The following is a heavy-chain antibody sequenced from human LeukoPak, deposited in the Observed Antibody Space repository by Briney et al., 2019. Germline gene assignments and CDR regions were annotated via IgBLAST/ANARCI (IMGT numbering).Heavy chain of an antibody. Sequence: SETLSLTCIVSGGSISSSSYYWGWIRQPPGKGLEWIGSIYYSGSTYYNSSLKSRVTISVDTSKNQFSLKLSSVTAADTAVYYRARRGRMVATIRAFDIWGQGTMVTVSS. D-gene: IGHD5-12*01. V-gene: IGHV4-39*01. CDR2: IYYSGST. J-gene: IGHJ3*02. CDR3: ARRGRMVATIRAFDI. CDR1: GGSISSSSYY.